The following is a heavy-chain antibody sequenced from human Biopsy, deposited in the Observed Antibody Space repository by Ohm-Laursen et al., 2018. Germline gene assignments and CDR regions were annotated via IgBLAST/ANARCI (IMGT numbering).Heavy chain of an antibody. CDR1: GYTFAGYY. CDR2: INPNSGNA. J-gene: IGHJ6*02. V-gene: IGHV1-2*02. Sequence: ASVKVSYNASGYTFAGYYLHWVRQAPGHGLEWMGWINPNSGNANYAQSFQGRLTVTRDTSISTAYMELTSLTFDDTAIYYCARVPAYPSIDGYYGLDLWGQGTTVIVSS. CDR3: ARVPAYPSIDGYYGLDL. D-gene: IGHD3-9*01.